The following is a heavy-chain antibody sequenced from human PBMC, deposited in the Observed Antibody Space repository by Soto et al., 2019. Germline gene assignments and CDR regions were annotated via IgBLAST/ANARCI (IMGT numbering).Heavy chain of an antibody. CDR1: GFTFSSYS. V-gene: IGHV3-23*01. CDR3: AKCMQAYWNYDAHHI. CDR2: ITASGGRT. J-gene: IGHJ3*02. Sequence: LRLSCAASGFTFSSYSMTWVRQAPGKGLEWVAHITASGGRTYYADSVRGRFTISRDTSRNTLYPQMNSLRAEDTALYYCAKCMQAYWNYDAHHIWGQGTMVTV. D-gene: IGHD1-7*01.